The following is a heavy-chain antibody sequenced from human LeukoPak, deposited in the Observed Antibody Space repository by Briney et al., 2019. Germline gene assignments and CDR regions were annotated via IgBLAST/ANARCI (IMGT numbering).Heavy chain of an antibody. D-gene: IGHD3-10*01. Sequence: PGGSLRLSCAASGFTFSSYSMNWVRQAPGKGLEWVSYISSSSTTIYYADSVKGRFTISRDNAKNSLSLQMNSLRDEDTAVYYCARDPTVDVLLWFGELPPWYFDLWGRGTLVTVSS. J-gene: IGHJ2*01. CDR2: ISSSSTTI. V-gene: IGHV3-48*02. CDR3: ARDPTVDVLLWFGELPPWYFDL. CDR1: GFTFSSYS.